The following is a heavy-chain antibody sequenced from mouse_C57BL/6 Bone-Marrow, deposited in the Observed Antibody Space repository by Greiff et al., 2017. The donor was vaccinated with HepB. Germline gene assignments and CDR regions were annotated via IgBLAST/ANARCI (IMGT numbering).Heavy chain of an antibody. Sequence: EVQLQQSGAELVRPGASVKLSCTASGFNIKDDYMHWVKQRPEQGLEWIGWIDPENGDTEYASKFQGKATITADTSSNTAYLQLSSLTSEDTAVYYCLDYAFPFAYGGQGTLATVSA. CDR1: GFNIKDDY. CDR2: IDPENGDT. V-gene: IGHV14-4*01. D-gene: IGHD2-4*01. J-gene: IGHJ3*01. CDR3: LDYAFPFAY.